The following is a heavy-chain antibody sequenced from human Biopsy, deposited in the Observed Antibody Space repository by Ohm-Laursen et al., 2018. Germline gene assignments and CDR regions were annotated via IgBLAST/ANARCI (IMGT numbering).Heavy chain of an antibody. J-gene: IGHJ4*02. CDR2: INPSGGST. Sequence: ASVKVSCKAFGYTFITYYVNWVRQAPGQGLEWMGKINPSGGSTSYAQKFQGRVTMTRDTSTTTVYMELSSLRSEDTAVYYCARYRIGGRGDPPDHWGQGTLVTVSS. V-gene: IGHV1-46*01. CDR1: GYTFITYY. CDR3: ARYRIGGRGDPPDH. D-gene: IGHD3-10*01.